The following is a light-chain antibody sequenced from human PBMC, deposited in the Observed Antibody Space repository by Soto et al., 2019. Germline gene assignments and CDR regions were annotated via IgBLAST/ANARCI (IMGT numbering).Light chain of an antibody. Sequence: EIVLTQSPGTLSLSPGERATLSCRASQSVSSSYLAWYQQKPGQAPRLLVYGASTRATGIPVRFSGSGSGTDFTLTNSSLQSEDFAVYYCQQYNNWPLWTFGQGTKVDIK. CDR2: GAS. J-gene: IGKJ1*01. V-gene: IGKV3-15*01. CDR3: QQYNNWPLWT. CDR1: QSVSSSY.